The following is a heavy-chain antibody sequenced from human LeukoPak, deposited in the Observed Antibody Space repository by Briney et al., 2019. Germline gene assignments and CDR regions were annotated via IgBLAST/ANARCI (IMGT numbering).Heavy chain of an antibody. Sequence: SETLSLTCAVYGGSFSGYYWNWVRQPPGKGLEWIGEINHSGRTNYNPSLKSRVTISVDTSKKQFSLKLSSVTAADTAVYYCARGVDYYGVWGQGTLVTVSS. CDR3: ARGVDYYGV. CDR2: INHSGRT. J-gene: IGHJ4*02. CDR1: GGSFSGYY. V-gene: IGHV4-34*01. D-gene: IGHD3-10*01.